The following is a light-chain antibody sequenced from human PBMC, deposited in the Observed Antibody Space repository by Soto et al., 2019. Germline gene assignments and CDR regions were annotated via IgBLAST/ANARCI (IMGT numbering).Light chain of an antibody. J-gene: IGKJ1*01. CDR3: PKSAPFQWT. CDR2: GAS. Sequence: DIQMTQSPSSLPASIGDRVTITCRASQGIGNYLAWFQQKPGKAPKLLIYGASILQSGVTSRFSGSGSGTFFTLTIRSLQPEDAVTHYCPKSAPFQWTFLSRSKLDI. V-gene: IGKV1-27*01. CDR1: QGIGNY.